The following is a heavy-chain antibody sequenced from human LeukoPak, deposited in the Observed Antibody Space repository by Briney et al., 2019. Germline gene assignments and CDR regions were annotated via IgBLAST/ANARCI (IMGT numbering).Heavy chain of an antibody. CDR2: INHSGST. D-gene: IGHD3-10*01. J-gene: IGHJ4*02. CDR1: GGSFSGYY. Sequence: SETLSLTCAVYGGSFSGYYWSWIRQPLGKGLEWIGEINHSGSTNYNPSLKSRVTISVDTSKNQFSLKLSSVTAADTAVYYCARGRSYYGSGSLFDYWGQGTLVTVSS. CDR3: ARGRSYYGSGSLFDY. V-gene: IGHV4-34*01.